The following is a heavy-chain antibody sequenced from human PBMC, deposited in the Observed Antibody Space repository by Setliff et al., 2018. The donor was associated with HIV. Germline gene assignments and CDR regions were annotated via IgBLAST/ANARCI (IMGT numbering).Heavy chain of an antibody. D-gene: IGHD3-10*01. CDR3: SRSGVPPYYYYGMDV. Sequence: SVKVSCKASGGTFSSYSINWVRQAPGQGLEWMGGIIPIYGTPIYAQKFQGRVTVTTDSSTSTAYMELRSLRSDDTGIYYCSRSGVPPYYYYGMDVWGQGTTVTVSS. CDR2: IIPIYGTP. CDR1: GGTFSSYS. V-gene: IGHV1-69*05. J-gene: IGHJ6*02.